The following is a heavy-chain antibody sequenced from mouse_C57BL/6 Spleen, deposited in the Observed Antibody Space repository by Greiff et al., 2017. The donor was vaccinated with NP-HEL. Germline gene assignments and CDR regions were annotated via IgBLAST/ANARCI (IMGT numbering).Heavy chain of an antibody. CDR2: IDPEDGET. CDR1: GFNIKDYY. CDR3: ARGYGNYETWFAY. V-gene: IGHV14-2*01. D-gene: IGHD2-1*01. J-gene: IGHJ3*01. Sequence: VQLQQSGAELVKPGASVKLSCTASGFNIKDYYMHWVKQRTEQGLAWIGRIDPEDGETKYAPKFQGKATITADTSSHTAYLQLSGLTSEDTAVYYGARGYGNYETWFAYWGQGTLVTVSA.